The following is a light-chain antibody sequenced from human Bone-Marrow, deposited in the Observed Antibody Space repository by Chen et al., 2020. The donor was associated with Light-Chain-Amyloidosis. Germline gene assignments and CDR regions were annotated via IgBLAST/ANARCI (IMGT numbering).Light chain of an antibody. J-gene: IGLJ1*01. CDR3: SSFTSSSSYV. CDR2: AVS. Sequence: SALTQPASVSGSPGQSITISCTGTSGDVGTYNYFSWYQQHPGKAPKVMIYAVSNRPSGVSNRFSGSKSGNTASLTISGLQAEDEADYYCSSFTSSSSYVFGPGTKVTVL. V-gene: IGLV2-14*01. CDR1: SGDVGTYNY.